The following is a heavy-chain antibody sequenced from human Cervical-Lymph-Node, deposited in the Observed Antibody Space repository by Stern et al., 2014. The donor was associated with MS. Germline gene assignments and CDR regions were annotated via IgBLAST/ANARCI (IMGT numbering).Heavy chain of an antibody. CDR1: GGTFSSYA. CDR3: ARRDYYDSSGYYGDAFDI. CDR2: ILPMFGTT. J-gene: IGHJ3*02. V-gene: IGHV1-69*01. Sequence: QVQLVQSGAEVKKPGSSVTVSCKASGGTFSSYAITWVRQAPGRGLAWMGEILPMFGTTKYAQKFQGRVTIIADGSTTTAYMELSSLRSEDTAVYYCARRDYYDSSGYYGDAFDICGQGTMVTVSS. D-gene: IGHD3-22*01.